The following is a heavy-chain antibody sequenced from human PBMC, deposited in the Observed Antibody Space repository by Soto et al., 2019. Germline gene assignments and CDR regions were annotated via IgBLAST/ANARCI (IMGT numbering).Heavy chain of an antibody. Sequence: QVQLQESGPGLVKPSQTLSLTCTVSSGSISSGDYYWSWIRQPPGKGLEWIGYIYYSGSTYYNPSLKSRVTISVDTSKNQFSLKLSSVTAADTAVYYCARDPILEWLSNGMDVWGQGTTVTVSS. J-gene: IGHJ6*02. V-gene: IGHV4-30-4*01. CDR3: ARDPILEWLSNGMDV. CDR1: SGSISSGDYY. D-gene: IGHD3-3*01. CDR2: IYYSGST.